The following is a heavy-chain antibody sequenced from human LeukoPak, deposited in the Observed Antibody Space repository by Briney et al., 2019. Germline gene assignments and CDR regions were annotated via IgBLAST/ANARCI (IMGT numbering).Heavy chain of an antibody. CDR3: ARDPCSSTSCSHFY. CDR2: IWHTGGKK. CDR1: GFIFSSYG. J-gene: IGHJ4*02. D-gene: IGHD2-2*01. V-gene: IGHV3-33*08. Sequence: PGRSLRLPCAASGFIFSSYGMHWVCQAPGKGLEWVSVIWHTGGKKYHADSVKGRFTISRDNIKNTLYLQMNSLRAEDTAVYYCARDPCSSTSCSHFYWGQGTLVTVSS.